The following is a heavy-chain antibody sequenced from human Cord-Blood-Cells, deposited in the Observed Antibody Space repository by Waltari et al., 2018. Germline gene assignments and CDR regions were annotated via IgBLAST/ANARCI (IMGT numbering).Heavy chain of an antibody. CDR1: GFTFTSSA. V-gene: IGHV1-58*01. Sequence: QMQLVQSGPEVKKPGTSVKVSCKASGFTFTSSAVQWVRQARGQRLEWIGWIVVGSGNTNYAQKFQERVTITRDMSTSTAYMELSSLRSEDTAVYYCAADWGAAGITGTTYFDYWGQGTLVTVSS. CDR2: IVVGSGNT. CDR3: AADWGAAGITGTTYFDY. D-gene: IGHD1-7*01. J-gene: IGHJ4*02.